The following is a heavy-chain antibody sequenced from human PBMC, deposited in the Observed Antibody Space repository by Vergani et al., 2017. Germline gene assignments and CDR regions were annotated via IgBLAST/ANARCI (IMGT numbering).Heavy chain of an antibody. V-gene: IGHV4-39*01. CDR3: ARHLAYCGGDCYPYYYGMDV. CDR2: IYYSGST. D-gene: IGHD2-21*02. J-gene: IGHJ6*02. Sequence: QVQLQESGPGLVKPSQTLSLTCTVSGGSFSRSTHYWGWIRQPPGKGLEWIGSIYYSGSTYYNPSLKSRVTISVDTSKNQFSLKLSSVTAADTAVYYCARHLAYCGGDCYPYYYGMDVWGQGTTVTVSS. CDR1: GGSFSRSTHY.